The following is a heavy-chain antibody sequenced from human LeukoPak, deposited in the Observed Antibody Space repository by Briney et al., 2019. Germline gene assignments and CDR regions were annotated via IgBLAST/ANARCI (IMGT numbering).Heavy chain of an antibody. V-gene: IGHV3-21*04. CDR1: GFTFKTYS. J-gene: IGHJ5*02. CDR3: ARVQKGIAAAGAGGGWFEP. Sequence: GGSLRLSCVVSGFTFKTYSMNWVRQAPGKGLEWVSSISSGGTYVDYADSVRGQFTISRDNAKNSLYLQMNSLRAEDTAVYYCARVQKGIAAAGAGGGWFEPWGQGTLVTVSA. CDR2: ISSGGTYV. D-gene: IGHD6-13*01.